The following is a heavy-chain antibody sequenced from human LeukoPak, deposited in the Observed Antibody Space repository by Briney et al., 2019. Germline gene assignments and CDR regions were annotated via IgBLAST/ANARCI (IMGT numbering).Heavy chain of an antibody. J-gene: IGHJ5*02. D-gene: IGHD3-9*01. Sequence: SETLSLTCAVYGGSFSDYYWSWIRQPPGKGLEWIGEINHSGSTDYNPSLKSRVTISVDTSKNQFSLKLSSVTAADTAVYYCARGGSYYDILTGYYPPKNWFDPWGQGTLVTVSS. CDR3: ARGGSYYDILTGYYPPKNWFDP. V-gene: IGHV4-34*01. CDR2: INHSGST. CDR1: GGSFSDYY.